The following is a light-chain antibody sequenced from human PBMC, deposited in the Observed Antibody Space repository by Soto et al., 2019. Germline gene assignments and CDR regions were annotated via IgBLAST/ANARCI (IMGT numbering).Light chain of an antibody. Sequence: DIVMTQSPLSLPVTPGEPASISCRSSQSLLHSNGYNYLDWYLQKPGQSPQLLIYLGSNRATGVPDRCSGSGSVTDITLKISRVEAEDVGVYYGMQALQTPGTFGQGNKLEIK. CDR2: LGS. J-gene: IGKJ2*01. V-gene: IGKV2-28*01. CDR3: MQALQTPGT. CDR1: QSLLHSNGYNY.